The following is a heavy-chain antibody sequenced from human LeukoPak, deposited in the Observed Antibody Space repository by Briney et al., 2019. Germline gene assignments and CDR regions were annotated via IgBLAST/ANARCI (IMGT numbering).Heavy chain of an antibody. CDR2: ISGSGGST. D-gene: IGHD1-26*01. Sequence: GGSLRPSCAASGFTFSSYAMSWVRQAPGKGLGWVSAISGSGGSTYYADSVKGRFTISRDNSKNTLYLQMNSLRAEDTAVYYCAKPLYSGSYYTPDAFDIWGQGTMVTVSS. J-gene: IGHJ3*02. CDR1: GFTFSSYA. V-gene: IGHV3-23*01. CDR3: AKPLYSGSYYTPDAFDI.